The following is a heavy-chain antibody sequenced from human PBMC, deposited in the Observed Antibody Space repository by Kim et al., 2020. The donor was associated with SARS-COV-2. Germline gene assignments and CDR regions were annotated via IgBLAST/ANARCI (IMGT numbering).Heavy chain of an antibody. CDR3: ARDASGSYGH. Sequence: SETLSLTCTVSGGSISSYYWSWIRQPPGKGLEWIGYIYYSGSTNYNPSLKSRVTISVDTSKNQFSLKLSSVTAADTAVYYCARDASGSYGHWGQGTLVTVSS. D-gene: IGHD1-26*01. J-gene: IGHJ4*02. CDR1: GGSISSYY. V-gene: IGHV4-59*13. CDR2: IYYSGST.